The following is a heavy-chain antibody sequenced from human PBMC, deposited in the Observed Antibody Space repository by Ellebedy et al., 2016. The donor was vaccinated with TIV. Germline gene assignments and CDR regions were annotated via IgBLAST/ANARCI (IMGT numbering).Heavy chain of an antibody. V-gene: IGHV4-59*01. CDR1: GGSIINYY. D-gene: IGHD6-19*01. CDR2: IYYSGST. CDR3: ARVREPYEVYSGPFPPYWYFDL. J-gene: IGHJ2*01. Sequence: SETLSLXXSVSGGSIINYYWSWIRKTPGKGLEWIGSIYYSGSTIYNPSLKSRISISIDTPLNQFSLKVTSVSAAGTAVYYCARVREPYEVYSGPFPPYWYFDLWGRGTLVTVSS.